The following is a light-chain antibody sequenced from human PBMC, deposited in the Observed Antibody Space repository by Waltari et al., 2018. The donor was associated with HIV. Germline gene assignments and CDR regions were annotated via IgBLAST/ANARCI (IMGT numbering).Light chain of an antibody. V-gene: IGLV2-14*01. Sequence: SALTQPAPVSGSPAQSMTTSCTATSSAVGGYTYVSWYQQHPGKAPKLMIYDVSNRPSGVSNRFSGSKSGNTASLTISGLQAEDEADYYCSSYTSTYVFGTGTKVTVL. CDR3: SSYTSTYV. CDR1: SSAVGGYTY. CDR2: DVS. J-gene: IGLJ1*01.